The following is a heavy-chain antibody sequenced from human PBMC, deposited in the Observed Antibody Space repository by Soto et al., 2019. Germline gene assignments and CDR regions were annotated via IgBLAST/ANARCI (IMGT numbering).Heavy chain of an antibody. J-gene: IGHJ5*02. CDR1: GASIRSTDYY. V-gene: IGHV4-30-4*01. CDR3: VRTARQGAVAPHWFDR. Sequence: SETLSLTCTVSGASIRSTDYYWSWIRQAPGKGLEWIGYGYYTGSTYYNPSLMSRLTISVDTSKNQFSLKLTSVTAAETAVYYCVRTARQGAVAPHWFDRWGQGTQVTVSS. D-gene: IGHD2-21*02. CDR2: GYYTGST.